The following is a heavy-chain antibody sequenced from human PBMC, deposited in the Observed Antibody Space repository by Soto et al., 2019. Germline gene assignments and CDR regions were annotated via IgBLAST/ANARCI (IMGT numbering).Heavy chain of an antibody. V-gene: IGHV4-34*01. J-gene: IGHJ5*02. D-gene: IGHD2-2*01. CDR2: INHSGST. CDR3: ARGRSNVVVPAAFDP. CDR1: GGSFSGYY. Sequence: QVQLQQWGAGLLKPSETLSLTCAVYGGSFSGYYWSWIRQPPGKGLEWIGEINHSGSTNYNPSLKSRVTISVDTSKNQFSLKLSSVTAADTAVYYCARGRSNVVVPAAFDPWGQGTLVTVSS.